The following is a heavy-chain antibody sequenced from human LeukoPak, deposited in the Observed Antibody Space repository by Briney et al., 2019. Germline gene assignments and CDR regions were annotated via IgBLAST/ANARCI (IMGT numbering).Heavy chain of an antibody. CDR1: GFTFSSYW. Sequence: GGSLRLSCAASGFTFSSYWMSWVRQAPGKGPEWVANIKQDGSEKYYVDSVKGRFTISRDNAKNSLYLQMNSLRAEDTAVYYCARAGSGPTSGYYYFDYWGQGTLVTVSS. CDR2: IKQDGSEK. D-gene: IGHD6-19*01. CDR3: ARAGSGPTSGYYYFDY. J-gene: IGHJ4*02. V-gene: IGHV3-7*01.